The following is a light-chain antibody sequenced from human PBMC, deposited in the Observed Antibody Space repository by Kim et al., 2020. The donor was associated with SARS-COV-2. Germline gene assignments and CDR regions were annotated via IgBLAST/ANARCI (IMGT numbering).Light chain of an antibody. CDR1: HSVSSSY. V-gene: IGKV3-20*01. CDR2: GAS. CDR3: QQYGSSPRT. Sequence: LSPGERATLSCRASHSVSSSYLDWCQQKPGQAPRLLIHGASSRATGIPDRFSGSGSGTDFSLTISRLEPEDFAVYYCQQYGSSPRTFGQGTKLEI. J-gene: IGKJ2*01.